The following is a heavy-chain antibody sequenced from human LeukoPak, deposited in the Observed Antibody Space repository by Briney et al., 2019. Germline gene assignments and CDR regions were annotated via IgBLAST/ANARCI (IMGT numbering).Heavy chain of an antibody. Sequence: ASVKVSCKASGYTFTSYGISWVRQAPGQGLEWMGWISAYNGNTNYAQKLQGRVTMTTDTSTSTAYMELRSLRSDDTAVYYCARQPSGGYGGNLGQYYYYGMDVWGQGTTVTVSS. CDR3: ARQPSGGYGGNLGQYYYYGMDV. J-gene: IGHJ6*02. CDR2: ISAYNGNT. D-gene: IGHD4-17*01. V-gene: IGHV1-18*01. CDR1: GYTFTSYG.